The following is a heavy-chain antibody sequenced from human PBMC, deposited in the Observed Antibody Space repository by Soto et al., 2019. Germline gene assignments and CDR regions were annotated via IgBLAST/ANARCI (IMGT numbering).Heavy chain of an antibody. CDR3: AKDLRGSYRSLGY. V-gene: IGHV3-23*01. Sequence: LRLSCAASGFTFSSYAMSWVRQAPGKGLEWVSAISGSGGSTYYADSVKGRFTISRDNSKNTLYLQMNSLRAEDTAVYYCAKDLRGSYRSLGYWGQGTLVTVSS. CDR2: ISGSGGST. CDR1: GFTFSSYA. J-gene: IGHJ4*02. D-gene: IGHD3-16*02.